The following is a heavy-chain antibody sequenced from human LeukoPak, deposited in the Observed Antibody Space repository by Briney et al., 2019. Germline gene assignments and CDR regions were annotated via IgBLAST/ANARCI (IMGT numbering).Heavy chain of an antibody. CDR1: GFSFSTYG. J-gene: IGHJ4*02. D-gene: IGHD5-24*01. CDR3: AKDDAWLQYGN. Sequence: PGGSLRLSCAASGFSFSTYGMHWVRQSPGKGLEWVGFIRSEESNQYYGDSVKGRFTISRDNSKGTVYLQMNSLRPEDTAVYYCAKDDAWLQYGNWGRGTLVTVSS. CDR2: IRSEESNQ. V-gene: IGHV3-30*02.